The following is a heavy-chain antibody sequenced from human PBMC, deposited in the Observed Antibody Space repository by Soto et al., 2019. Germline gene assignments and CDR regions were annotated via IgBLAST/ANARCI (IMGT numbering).Heavy chain of an antibody. CDR2: INQDGNED. Sequence: PGGSLRLSCAASGFTFSSYWMNWVRQAPGKGLEWVANINQDGNEDNLLDSVKGRFNISRDNAKNSLFLQMNSLRVDDTAVYYCARTGDGHHDFLDYWGQGALVTVSS. D-gene: IGHD1-1*01. J-gene: IGHJ4*02. CDR3: ARTGDGHHDFLDY. CDR1: GFTFSSYW. V-gene: IGHV3-7*01.